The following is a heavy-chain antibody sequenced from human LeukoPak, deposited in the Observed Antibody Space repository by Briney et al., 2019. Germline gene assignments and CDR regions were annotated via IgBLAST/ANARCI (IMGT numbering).Heavy chain of an antibody. CDR2: INPNSGAA. Sequence: ASVKVSCKASGYTFTGYYIHWVRQARGQGLEWMGWINPNSGAANYARKFQGRVTMTRDTSITTAYMEVSRLRFDDTAVYYCARGMYGLDVWGQGTTVTVSS. CDR3: ARGMYGLDV. V-gene: IGHV1-2*02. J-gene: IGHJ6*02. CDR1: GYTFTGYY.